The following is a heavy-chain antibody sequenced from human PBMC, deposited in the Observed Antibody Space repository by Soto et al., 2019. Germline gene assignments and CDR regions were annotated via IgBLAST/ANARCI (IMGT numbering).Heavy chain of an antibody. Sequence: QGQLVQSGAEVKKPGASVKVSCKTSGYTFTSYHISWVRQAPGQALEWMGWISAYNTNTNYAQKFQGRVTMTTHTLTCTAYMELRRLRSDDTAVYYCARDTLPTDCWGEGTLVSVSS. J-gene: IGHJ4*02. CDR3: ARDTLPTDC. D-gene: IGHD1-26*01. V-gene: IGHV1-18*01. CDR1: GYTFTSYH. CDR2: ISAYNTNT.